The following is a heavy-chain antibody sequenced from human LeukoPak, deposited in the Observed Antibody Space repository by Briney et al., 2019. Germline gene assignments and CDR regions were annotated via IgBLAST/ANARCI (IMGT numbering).Heavy chain of an antibody. CDR3: AAAFDY. V-gene: IGHV4-59*08. Sequence: PSETLSLTCTVSGGSISSYYWSWIRQPPGKGLEWIGYIYYSGSTNYNPSLKSRVTISVDTSKNQFSLELNSVAAADTAVYYCAAAFDYWGQGILVTVSS. CDR2: IYYSGST. CDR1: GGSISSYY. D-gene: IGHD6-25*01. J-gene: IGHJ4*02.